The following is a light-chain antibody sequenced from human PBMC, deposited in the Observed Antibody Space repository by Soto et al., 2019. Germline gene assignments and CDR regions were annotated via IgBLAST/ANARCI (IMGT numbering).Light chain of an antibody. Sequence: QSALTQPASVSGSPGQSITISCTGTSSDVGGYKFVSWYQQHPGKAPKLVIYEVSNRPSGVSSRFSGSKSGNTASLTISGLQAEDEADYYCGSYTGSIYVFGPGTKVTVL. V-gene: IGLV2-14*01. CDR2: EVS. CDR3: GSYTGSIYV. CDR1: SSDVGGYKF. J-gene: IGLJ1*01.